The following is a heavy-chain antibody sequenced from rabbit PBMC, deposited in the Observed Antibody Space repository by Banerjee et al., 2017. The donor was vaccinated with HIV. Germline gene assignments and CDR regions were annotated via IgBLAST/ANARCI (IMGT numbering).Heavy chain of an antibody. CDR2: IYTGDDKT. CDR1: GFSFSSSYY. D-gene: IGHD6-1*01. Sequence: QEQLEESGGGLVKPEGSLTLTCTASGFSFSSSYYMSWVRQAPGKGLEWIGCIYTGDDKTYYASWAKGRFTISKTSSTTVTLQMTSLTAADTATYFCARGLHAGYAGYGYATIFDAFDPWGPGTLVTVS. V-gene: IGHV1S45*01. CDR3: ARGLHAGYAGYGYATIFDAFDP. J-gene: IGHJ2*01.